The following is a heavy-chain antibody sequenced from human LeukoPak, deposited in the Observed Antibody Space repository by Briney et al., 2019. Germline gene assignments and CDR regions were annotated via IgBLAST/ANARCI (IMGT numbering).Heavy chain of an antibody. CDR2: MNPNSGNT. V-gene: IGHV1-8*01. CDR1: GYTFTSYD. J-gene: IGHJ4*02. CDR3: ARDRALGGSSWYGIDY. D-gene: IGHD6-13*01. Sequence: AASVKVSCKASGYTFTSYDINWVRQATGQGLEWMGWMNPNSGNTGYAQKFQGRVTITADKSTSTAYMELRSLRSDDTAVYYCARDRALGGSSWYGIDYWGQGTLVTVSS.